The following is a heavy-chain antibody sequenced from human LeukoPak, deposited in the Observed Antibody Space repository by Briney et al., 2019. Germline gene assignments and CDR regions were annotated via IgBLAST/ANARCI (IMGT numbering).Heavy chain of an antibody. D-gene: IGHD4-17*01. J-gene: IGHJ4*02. CDR2: ISSSGSTI. Sequence: GGSLRLSCAASGFTFSDYYMSWIRQAPGEGLEWVSYISSSGSTIYYADSVKGRFTISRDNAKNSLYLQMNSLRAEDTAVYYCAREYRDYGDYVLYFDYWGQGTLVTVSS. CDR1: GFTFSDYY. CDR3: AREYRDYGDYVLYFDY. V-gene: IGHV3-11*04.